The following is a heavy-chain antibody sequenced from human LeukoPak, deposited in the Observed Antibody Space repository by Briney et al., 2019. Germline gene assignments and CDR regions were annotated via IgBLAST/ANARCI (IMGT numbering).Heavy chain of an antibody. J-gene: IGHJ4*02. CDR1: GFTFSHFW. CDR2: IKKTGSET. V-gene: IGHV3-7*01. Sequence: GGSLRLSCAASGFTFSHFWMSWVRQAPGKGLEWVAYIKKTGSETYYVDSVKGRFTITRDNTRSSLFLQMYSLRAEDTAVYFCAREDGYCSGGDCYSYFDSWGQGTLVTVSS. D-gene: IGHD2-15*01. CDR3: AREDGYCSGGDCYSYFDS.